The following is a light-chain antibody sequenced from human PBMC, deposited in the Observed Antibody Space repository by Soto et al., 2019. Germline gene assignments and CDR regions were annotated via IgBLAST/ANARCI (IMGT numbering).Light chain of an antibody. J-gene: IGKJ1*01. Sequence: DIQMTQSPSTLSASVGDRVTITCRASQSISSWLAWYQQKPGKAPKLLIYKASSLESGVPSRFSGSGSGTAFTLPIISLQPDDFSTYYCQQYNSYSGRTFGQGTKVEIK. CDR1: QSISSW. CDR3: QQYNSYSGRT. V-gene: IGKV1-5*03. CDR2: KAS.